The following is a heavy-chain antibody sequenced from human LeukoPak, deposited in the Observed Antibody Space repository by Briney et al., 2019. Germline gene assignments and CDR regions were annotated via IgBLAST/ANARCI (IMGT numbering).Heavy chain of an antibody. Sequence: SETLSLTCTVSGGSISSYYWSWIRQPPGKGLEWIGYIYTSGSTNYNPSLKSRVTISVDTSKNQFSLKLSSVTAADTAVYYCARRGGGFGELIDYWGQGTLVTVSS. J-gene: IGHJ4*02. CDR2: IYTSGST. V-gene: IGHV4-4*09. D-gene: IGHD3-10*01. CDR1: GGSISSYY. CDR3: ARRGGGFGELIDY.